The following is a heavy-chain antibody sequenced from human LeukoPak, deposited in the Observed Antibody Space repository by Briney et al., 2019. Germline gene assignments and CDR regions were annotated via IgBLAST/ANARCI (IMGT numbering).Heavy chain of an antibody. J-gene: IGHJ4*02. CDR2: IRSKDYGGTT. V-gene: IGHV3-49*04. CDR3: TSRTLRYFDWLLYDY. D-gene: IGHD3-9*01. Sequence: GWSLTLSCTASGFTYGDYAMSWVRQAPGKGRDWVGFIRSKDYGGTTAYAASGKGRFTISRDDSKRIAYLQMSRLKTEEKAVYFCTSRTLRYFDWLLYDYWGQGTLVTVSS. CDR1: GFTYGDYA.